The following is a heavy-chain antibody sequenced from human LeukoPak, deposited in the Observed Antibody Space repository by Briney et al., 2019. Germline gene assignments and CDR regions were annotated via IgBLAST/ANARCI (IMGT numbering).Heavy chain of an antibody. CDR3: ARDAAAGTGDYYYYYYYMDV. J-gene: IGHJ6*03. Sequence: ASVKVSCKASGYTFTGYYMHWVRQAPGQGLEWMGWINPNSGGTNYAQKFQGRVTMTRDTSISTAYMELSRLRSDDTAVYYCARDAAAGTGDYYYYYYYMDVWGKGTTVTVSS. CDR2: INPNSGGT. D-gene: IGHD6-13*01. V-gene: IGHV1-2*02. CDR1: GYTFTGYY.